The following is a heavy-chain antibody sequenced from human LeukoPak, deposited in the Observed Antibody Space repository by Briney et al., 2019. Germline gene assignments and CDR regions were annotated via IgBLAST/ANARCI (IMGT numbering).Heavy chain of an antibody. CDR3: ARARPVAAAKGANWFDP. V-gene: IGHV1-2*02. J-gene: IGHJ5*02. D-gene: IGHD6-13*01. CDR2: INPNSGGT. Sequence: KTGGSLRLSCAASGFTFSSFGMHWVRKAPGQGLEWMGWINPNSGGTNYAQKFQGRVTMTRDTSISTAYMELSRLRSDDTAVYYCARARPVAAAKGANWFDPWGQGTLVTVSS. CDR1: GFTFSSFG.